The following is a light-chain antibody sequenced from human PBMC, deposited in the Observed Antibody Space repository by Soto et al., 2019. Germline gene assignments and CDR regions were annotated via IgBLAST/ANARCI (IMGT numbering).Light chain of an antibody. CDR2: GAS. CDR1: QSISSAY. CDR3: QQSYSTPGALT. V-gene: IGKV3-20*01. Sequence: ELVLTQSPDTLSLSPGERATVSCRASQSISSAYLAWLQQKPGRAPTLLIYGASTRATGIPDRFSGSGSGTDFTLIISSLEPEDFGTYFCQQSYSTPGALTFGGGTRVDIK. J-gene: IGKJ4*01.